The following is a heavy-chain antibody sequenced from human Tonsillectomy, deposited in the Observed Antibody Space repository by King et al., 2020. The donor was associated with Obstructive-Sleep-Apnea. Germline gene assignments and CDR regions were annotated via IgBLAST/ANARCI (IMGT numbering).Heavy chain of an antibody. CDR2: INHSGST. CDR3: ARGQVGYSYGYRTYYYGMDV. D-gene: IGHD5-18*01. Sequence: VQLQQWGAGLLKPSETLSLTCAVYGGSFSGYYWSWIRQPPGKGLEWIGEINHSGSTNYNPSLKSRVTISVDTSKNQFSLKLRSVTAADTAVYYCARGQVGYSYGYRTYYYGMDVWGQGTTVTVSS. CDR1: GGSFSGYY. J-gene: IGHJ6*02. V-gene: IGHV4-34*01.